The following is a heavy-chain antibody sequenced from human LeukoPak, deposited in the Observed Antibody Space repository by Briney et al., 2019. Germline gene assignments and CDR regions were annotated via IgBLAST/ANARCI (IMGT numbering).Heavy chain of an antibody. CDR2: IHHSGST. Sequence: SETLSLTCTVSSYSLSSGFYWGWIRQPPGKGLEWIGRIHHSGSTYYSPSLKSRLTISVDTSKNQFSLMLTSVTAADTAVYYCARDPRFSPFDYWGQGTLVTVSS. CDR3: ARDPRFSPFDY. V-gene: IGHV4-38-2*02. CDR1: SYSLSSGFY. J-gene: IGHJ4*02.